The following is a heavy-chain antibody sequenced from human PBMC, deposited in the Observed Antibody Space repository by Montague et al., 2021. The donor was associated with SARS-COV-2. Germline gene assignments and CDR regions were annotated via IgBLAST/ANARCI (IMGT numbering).Heavy chain of an antibody. CDR1: GFTFSDPY. D-gene: IGHD5/OR15-5a*01. CDR3: TRADKSVYSFDY. J-gene: IGHJ4*02. Sequence: SLRLSCAASGFTFSDPYMDWVRQAPGKGLEWVGRSRNKANGYSTEYAASVKGRFTISRDDSMNFLYLQMNSLRTEDTAIYYCTRADKSVYSFDYWGQGALVIVSS. V-gene: IGHV3-72*01. CDR2: SRNKANGYST.